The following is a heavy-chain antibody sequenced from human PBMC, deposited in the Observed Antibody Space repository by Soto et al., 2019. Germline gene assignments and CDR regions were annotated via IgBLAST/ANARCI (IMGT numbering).Heavy chain of an antibody. J-gene: IGHJ4*01. CDR2: ISNDGSNK. CDR1: GFTFSNYA. Sequence: QVQLVESGGGVVQPGRSLRLSCAASGFTFSNYAMHWVRQAPGKGLEWVAVISNDGSNKYYPDSVKGRFTISRDNSKNTLNLQMTSLRAADTAVYYCAKDPYYDSSGYHDYWGHGTLVTVSS. V-gene: IGHV3-30*18. CDR3: AKDPYYDSSGYHDY. D-gene: IGHD3-22*01.